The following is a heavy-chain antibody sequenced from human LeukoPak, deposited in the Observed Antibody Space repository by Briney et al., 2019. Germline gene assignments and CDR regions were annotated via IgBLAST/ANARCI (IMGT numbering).Heavy chain of an antibody. CDR2: IYPGDSDT. V-gene: IGHV5-51*01. J-gene: IGHJ4*02. Sequence: GDSLKIPCKGSGYSFTTYWIGWVRQTPGKGPEWMGIIYPGDSDTRYSPSFQGQVTISADKSISTAYLQWSSLKASDTAMYYCARHQIVAATRPRFHYWGQGSLLSVSS. CDR1: GYSFTTYW. CDR3: ARHQIVAATRPRFHY. D-gene: IGHD1-26*01.